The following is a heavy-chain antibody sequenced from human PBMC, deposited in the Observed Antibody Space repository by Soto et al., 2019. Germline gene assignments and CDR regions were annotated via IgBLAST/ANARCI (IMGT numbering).Heavy chain of an antibody. D-gene: IGHD1-26*01. V-gene: IGHV4-31*03. CDR2: IYYSGSA. CDR3: ARRLVGATTHFDY. CDR1: GGSISSGSSY. Sequence: QVQLQESGPGLVKPSQTLSLICTVSGGSISSGSSYWTWIRQHPGKGLEWIGYIYYSGSAYYNPSLESRVTISVDTSNNQFSLRLSSVTAADTAVYYCARRLVGATTHFDYWGQGTLITVSS. J-gene: IGHJ4*02.